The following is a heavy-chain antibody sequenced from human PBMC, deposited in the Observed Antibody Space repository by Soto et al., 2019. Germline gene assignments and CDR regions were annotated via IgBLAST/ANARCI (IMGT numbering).Heavy chain of an antibody. J-gene: IGHJ5*02. CDR3: ARMATSGTLNWFDP. V-gene: IGHV1-8*01. Sequence: ASLNVSCKPSGYTFGNNYISWVRQATGQGLEWMGWMNPNSGNTGYAQKFQCRVSMTRNTSITTAYLELSSLRSDHTPIYYFARMATSGTLNWFDPWGQGTLVTVSS. CDR2: MNPNSGNT. CDR1: GYTFGNNY.